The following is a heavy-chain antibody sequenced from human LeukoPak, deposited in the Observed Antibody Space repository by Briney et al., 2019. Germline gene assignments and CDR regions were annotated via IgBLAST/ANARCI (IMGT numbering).Heavy chain of an antibody. D-gene: IGHD6-13*01. J-gene: IGHJ4*02. CDR3: AVWGSSSWYTDY. CDR2: INAGNGNT. Sequence: ASVEVSCKTSGYTFTNYAMQWVRQAPGQRLEWMGWINAGNGNTKYSQKFQGRVTITRDTSASTAYMELSSLRSEDTAVYYCAVWGSSSWYTDYWGQGTLVTVSS. V-gene: IGHV1-3*01. CDR1: GYTFTNYA.